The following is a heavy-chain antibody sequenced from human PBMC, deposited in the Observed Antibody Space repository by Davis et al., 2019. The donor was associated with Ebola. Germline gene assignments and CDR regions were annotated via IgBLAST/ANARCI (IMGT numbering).Heavy chain of an antibody. CDR2: INPSGGST. CDR1: GYTFTSYY. J-gene: IGHJ4*02. V-gene: IGHV1-46*01. D-gene: IGHD3-10*01. CDR3: ARNYYGSGSYSNIDY. Sequence: ASVKVSCKASGYTFTSYYMHWVRQAPGQGLEWMGIINPSGGSTSYAQKFQGRVTMTRDTSTSTVYMELSSLRSEDTAVYYCARNYYGSGSYSNIDYWGQGTLVTVSS.